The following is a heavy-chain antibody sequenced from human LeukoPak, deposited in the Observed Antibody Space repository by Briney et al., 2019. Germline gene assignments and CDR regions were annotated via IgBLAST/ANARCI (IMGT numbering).Heavy chain of an antibody. CDR1: GGSISSHY. D-gene: IGHD3-22*01. Sequence: SETLSLTCTVSGGSISSHYWSWIRQPPGKGLEWIGYIYYSGGTNYNPSLKSRVTISVDTSKNQFSLKLSSVTAADTAVYYCAREATQPTYYYDSSGYYPYYYYMDVWGKGTTVTVSS. CDR2: IYYSGGT. CDR3: AREATQPTYYYDSSGYYPYYYYMDV. V-gene: IGHV4-59*11. J-gene: IGHJ6*03.